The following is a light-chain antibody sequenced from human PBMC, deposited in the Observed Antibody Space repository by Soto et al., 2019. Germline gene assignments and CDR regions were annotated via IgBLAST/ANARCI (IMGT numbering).Light chain of an antibody. Sequence: DFQMTQSPSILSASVGDRVTITCRASQTISTWLAWYQQKPGKAPKVLIYDASTLGSGVPSRFSGSGFGTEFTLAISSLQPDDSATYYCQRYDGYFGQGTKLEI. J-gene: IGKJ2*01. CDR3: QRYDGY. CDR1: QTISTW. V-gene: IGKV1-5*01. CDR2: DAS.